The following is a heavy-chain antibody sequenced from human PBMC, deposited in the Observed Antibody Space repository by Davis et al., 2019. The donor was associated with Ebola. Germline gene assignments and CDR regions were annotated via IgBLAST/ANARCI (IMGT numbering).Heavy chain of an antibody. J-gene: IGHJ4*02. CDR3: ARDIANWGLFDY. V-gene: IGHV4-59*01. CDR1: GGSISSYY. D-gene: IGHD7-27*01. CDR2: IYYSVST. Sequence: PSETLSLTCTVSGGSISSYYWSWIRQPPGKGLEWIWYIYYSVSTNYNLSLKSRVTISVDTSKNQFSLKLSSVTAADTAVYYCARDIANWGLFDYWGQGTLVTVSS.